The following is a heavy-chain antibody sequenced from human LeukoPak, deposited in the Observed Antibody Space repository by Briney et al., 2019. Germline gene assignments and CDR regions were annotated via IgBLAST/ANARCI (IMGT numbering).Heavy chain of an antibody. D-gene: IGHD2-2*01. Sequence: GGSLRLSCAASGFTFSSYGMHWVRQAPGKGLEWVAVIWYDGSNKYYADSVKGRFTISRNNSKNTLYLQMNSLRAEDTAVYYCAKDPEDIVVVPAAPDYWGQGTLVTVSS. V-gene: IGHV3-30*02. CDR2: IWYDGSNK. CDR3: AKDPEDIVVVPAAPDY. J-gene: IGHJ4*02. CDR1: GFTFSSYG.